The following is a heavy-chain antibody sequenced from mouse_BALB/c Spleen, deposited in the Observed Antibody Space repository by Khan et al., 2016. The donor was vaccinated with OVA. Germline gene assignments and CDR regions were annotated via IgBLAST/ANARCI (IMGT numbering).Heavy chain of an antibody. D-gene: IGHD2-3*01. CDR2: LYPGEANT. J-gene: IGHJ3*01. Sequence: VQLKQSGAELVRPGSSVKISCKASGHAFSNYWLNWVKQRPGQGLEWIGPLYPGEANTNDNGTFKGKVTLTVDKSSSTAYMQTSSLTPEDSAVSFCAREGYDGYYQGWVAYLGRGPLVTVSA. CDR3: AREGYDGYYQGWVAY. V-gene: IGHV1-80*01. CDR1: GHAFSNYW.